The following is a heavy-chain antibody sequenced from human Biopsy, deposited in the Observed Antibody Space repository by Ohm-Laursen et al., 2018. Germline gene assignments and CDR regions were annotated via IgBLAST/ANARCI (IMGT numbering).Heavy chain of an antibody. CDR3: ARVPLPGIGAAYQGRFLYGMDV. CDR2: ITQSGST. D-gene: IGHD6-13*01. CDR1: GGSFNGYF. J-gene: IGHJ6*02. V-gene: IGHV4-34*01. Sequence: GTLSLTCPVYGGSFNGYFWSWIRQPPGKGLEWIGDITQSGSTNYSPSLKSRVTISVDTAKKQFPLSLRSVTAADTAVYYCARVPLPGIGAAYQGRFLYGMDVWGQGTTVSVSS.